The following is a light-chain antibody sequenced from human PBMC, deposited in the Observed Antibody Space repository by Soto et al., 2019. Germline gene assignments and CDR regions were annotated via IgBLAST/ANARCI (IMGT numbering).Light chain of an antibody. CDR1: QSISRY. V-gene: IGKV1-39*01. Sequence: DIQMTQSPSSLSASVGDRVTITFLASQSISRYLNWYQQKPGKAPNLLIYVASSLQSEVPSRFSGSGSGTDFTLTISSLQPEDVATYYCQKYNSAPSITFGQGTRLEIK. J-gene: IGKJ5*01. CDR3: QKYNSAPSIT. CDR2: VAS.